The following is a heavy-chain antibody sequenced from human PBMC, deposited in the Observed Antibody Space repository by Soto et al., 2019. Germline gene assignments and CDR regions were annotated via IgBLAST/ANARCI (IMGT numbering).Heavy chain of an antibody. Sequence: GGSLRLSCAASGFTFSSYAMSWVRQAPGKGLEWVSAISGSGGSTYYADSVKGRFTISRDNSKNTLYLQMNSLRAEDTAVYYCAKCLDSSGWFGNYYYYGMDVWGQGTTVTV. CDR1: GFTFSSYA. V-gene: IGHV3-23*01. D-gene: IGHD6-19*01. CDR2: ISGSGGST. J-gene: IGHJ6*02. CDR3: AKCLDSSGWFGNYYYYGMDV.